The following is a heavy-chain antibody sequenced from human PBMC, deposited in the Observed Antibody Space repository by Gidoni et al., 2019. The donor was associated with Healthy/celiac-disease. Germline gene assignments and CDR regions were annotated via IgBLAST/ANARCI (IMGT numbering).Heavy chain of an antibody. D-gene: IGHD1-7*01. V-gene: IGHV3-23*01. Sequence: EVQLLVSVGGLVQPAGSLRLFCAASGFTLSSYAMSWVRQAPGKGLGWVSAISGSGGSTYYADSVKGRFTISRDNSKNTLYLQMNSLRAEDTAVYYCANSGTTNYFDYLGQGTLVTVSS. CDR2: ISGSGGST. CDR3: ANSGTTNYFDY. CDR1: GFTLSSYA. J-gene: IGHJ4*02.